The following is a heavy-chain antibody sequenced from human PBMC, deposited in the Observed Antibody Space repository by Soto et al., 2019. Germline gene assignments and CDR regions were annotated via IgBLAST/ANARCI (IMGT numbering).Heavy chain of an antibody. D-gene: IGHD4-17*01. Sequence: SGTLSLTCPVSGCSVSSNSYYWSWFRQPPGKGLEWIGYIYYSGNTNYNPSLKSRVTISVDTSNNQFSLRVNSVTAADTAVYYCARDDYERVGIHGLEPWGQGT. V-gene: IGHV4-61*01. CDR2: IYYSGNT. CDR3: ARDDYERVGIHGLEP. CDR1: GCSVSSNSYY. J-gene: IGHJ5*02.